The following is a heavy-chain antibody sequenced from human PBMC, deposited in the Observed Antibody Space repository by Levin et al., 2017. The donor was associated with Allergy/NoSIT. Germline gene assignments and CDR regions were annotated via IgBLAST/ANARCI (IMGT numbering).Heavy chain of an antibody. Sequence: GASVKVSCKASGGTFSSYAISWVRQAPGQGLEWMGGIIPIFGTANYAQKFQGRVTITADESTSTAYMELSSLRSEDTAVYYCARDNPTAMEVARLPGYNWFDPWGQGTLVTVSS. D-gene: IGHD5-18*01. V-gene: IGHV1-69*13. CDR2: IIPIFGTA. CDR1: GGTFSSYA. CDR3: ARDNPTAMEVARLPGYNWFDP. J-gene: IGHJ5*02.